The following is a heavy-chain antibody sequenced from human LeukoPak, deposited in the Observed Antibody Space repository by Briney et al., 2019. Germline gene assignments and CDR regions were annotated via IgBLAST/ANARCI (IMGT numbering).Heavy chain of an antibody. Sequence: PGGSLRLSCAASGFTFSSYAMSWVRQAPGKGLEWIGSLYNTETTYYNPSLQSRVTISVDTSKNQLSLKLSSVTAADTAVYYCARHPTLTSGGNFDYWGQGTLVTVSS. CDR3: ARHPTLTSGGNFDY. V-gene: IGHV4-39*01. CDR1: GFTFSSYA. CDR2: LYNTETT. D-gene: IGHD1-14*01. J-gene: IGHJ4*02.